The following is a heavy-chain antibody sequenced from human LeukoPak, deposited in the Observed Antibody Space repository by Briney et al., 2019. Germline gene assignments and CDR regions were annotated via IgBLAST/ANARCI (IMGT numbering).Heavy chain of an antibody. CDR1: GYTFTGYY. V-gene: IGHV1-2*02. D-gene: IGHD3-16*01. J-gene: IGHJ3*02. CDR3: ASSYIPRDAFDI. Sequence: GASVTVSCKDSGYTFTGYYIHWVRQVPGQGLEWMGWINPNSGGANFAQKFQGRVTMTRDTSISTAYMELSRLRSDDTAVYYCASSYIPRDAFDIWGAGRLVSVSS. CDR2: INPNSGGA.